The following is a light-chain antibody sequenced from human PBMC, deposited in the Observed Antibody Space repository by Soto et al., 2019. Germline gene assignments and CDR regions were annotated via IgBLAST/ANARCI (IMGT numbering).Light chain of an antibody. CDR2: SAS. J-gene: IGKJ1*01. CDR1: QSVSSSY. Sequence: EIVLTQSPGTLSLSPGESATLSCRASQSVSSSYLAWYQQKPGQAPRLLIYSASSRATGIPDRFSGSGSGTDFTLTISRLEPEDFAVYYCQQHGSSPWTVGQGTKVEMK. V-gene: IGKV3-20*01. CDR3: QQHGSSPWT.